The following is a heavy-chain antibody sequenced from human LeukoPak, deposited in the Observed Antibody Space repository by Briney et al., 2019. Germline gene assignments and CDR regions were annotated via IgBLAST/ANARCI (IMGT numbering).Heavy chain of an antibody. CDR1: GGSISSYY. D-gene: IGHD3-22*01. J-gene: IGHJ3*02. V-gene: IGHV4-59*01. Sequence: PSETLSLTCTVSGGSISSYYWSWVRQPPGKGLEWVWYIYYSGNTNYNPSLKSRVTISVDMSKNQFSLKLSSVTAADTAVYYCARGGLPRDSSGPDDAFDIWGQGTMVTVSS. CDR3: ARGGLPRDSSGPDDAFDI. CDR2: IYYSGNT.